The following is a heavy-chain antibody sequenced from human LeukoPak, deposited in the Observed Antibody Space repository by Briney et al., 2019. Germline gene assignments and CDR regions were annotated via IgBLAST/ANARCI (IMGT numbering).Heavy chain of an antibody. CDR2: INPNSGYT. Sequence: ASVKVSCKASGYTFTGYYMHWVRQAPGQGLEWMGWINPNSGYTNYAQKFQGRVTMTRDTSISTAYMELSRLRSDDTAVYYCARDEAWDILTGYRGNWFDPWGQGTLVTVSS. J-gene: IGHJ5*02. D-gene: IGHD3-9*01. CDR3: ARDEAWDILTGYRGNWFDP. CDR1: GYTFTGYY. V-gene: IGHV1-2*02.